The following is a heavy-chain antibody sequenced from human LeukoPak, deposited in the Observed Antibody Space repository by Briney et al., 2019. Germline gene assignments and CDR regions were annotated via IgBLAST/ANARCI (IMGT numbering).Heavy chain of an antibody. D-gene: IGHD3-22*01. Sequence: AGRSLRLSCAASGFTFSSYAMHWVRQAPGKGLEWVAVISYDGSNKYYADSVKGRFTISRDNSKNTLYLQMNSLRAEDTAVYYCARDHYDSSGFFDYWGQGTLVTVSS. CDR1: GFTFSSYA. J-gene: IGHJ4*02. V-gene: IGHV3-30-3*01. CDR2: ISYDGSNK. CDR3: ARDHYDSSGFFDY.